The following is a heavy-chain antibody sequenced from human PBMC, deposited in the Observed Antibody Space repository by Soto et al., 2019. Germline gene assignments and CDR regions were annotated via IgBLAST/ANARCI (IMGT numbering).Heavy chain of an antibody. CDR3: GRDRGIGMGV. Sequence: QVQLQESGPGLVKPSQTLSLTCTVSGDSISSGGYYWNWIRQHPGKGLEWIGYVSHSGSTRYNSSLWRRLNISVGTSKNPFPLKLGSVTAAGTAVYWCGRDRGIGMGVLGQGTTVTVSS. J-gene: IGHJ6*02. CDR1: GDSISSGGYY. V-gene: IGHV4-31*03. CDR2: VSHSGST.